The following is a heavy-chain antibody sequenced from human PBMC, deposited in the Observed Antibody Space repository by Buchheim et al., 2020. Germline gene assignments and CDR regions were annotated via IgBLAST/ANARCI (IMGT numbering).Heavy chain of an antibody. CDR3: AKTPLWGSGPSFFEY. V-gene: IGHV3-23*01. CDR2: ISGGGDNT. D-gene: IGHD7-27*01. J-gene: IGHJ4*02. Sequence: EVQLLESGGGLVQPGGSLRLSCAASGFTFSSFAMSWVRQAPGKGLEWVSAISGGGDNTYYTDSVQGRFTISRDNSMNTLYLQMNSLRAEDTAVYYCAKTPLWGSGPSFFEYWGQGTL. CDR1: GFTFSSFA.